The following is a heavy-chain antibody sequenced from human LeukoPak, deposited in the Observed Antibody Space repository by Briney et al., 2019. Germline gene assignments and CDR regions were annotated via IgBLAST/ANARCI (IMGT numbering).Heavy chain of an antibody. CDR1: GFTVSSNY. J-gene: IGHJ3*02. D-gene: IGHD4-23*01. V-gene: IGHV3-66*01. Sequence: GGSLRLSCAASGFTVSSNYMSWVRQAPGKGLEWVSVIYSGGSTYYADSVKGRFTISRDNSKNTLYLQMNSLRAKDTAVYYCCSTTTVVTPTPDAFDIWGQGTMVTVSS. CDR2: IYSGGST. CDR3: CSTTTVVTPTPDAFDI.